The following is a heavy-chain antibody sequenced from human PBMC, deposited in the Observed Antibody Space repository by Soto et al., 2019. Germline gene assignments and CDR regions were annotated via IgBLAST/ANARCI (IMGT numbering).Heavy chain of an antibody. V-gene: IGHV1-3*01. CDR3: ARDLSSSWSLTHYYYYMDV. CDR1: GYTFTSYA. J-gene: IGHJ6*03. CDR2: INAGNGNT. Sequence: ASVKVSCKASGYTFTSYAMHWVRQAPGQRLEWMGWINAGNGNTKYSQKFQGRVTITRDTSASTAYMELSSLRSEDTAVYYCARDLSSSWSLTHYYYYMDVWGKGTTVTVSS. D-gene: IGHD6-13*01.